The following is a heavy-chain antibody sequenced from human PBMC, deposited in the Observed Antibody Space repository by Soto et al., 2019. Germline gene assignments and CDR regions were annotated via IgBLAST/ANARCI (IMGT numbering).Heavy chain of an antibody. CDR2: TIPIFGTA. CDR1: AGTFSSYA. CDR3: ARSGLGGDYVTLRDYYYYGMDV. V-gene: IGHV1-69*06. J-gene: IGHJ6*02. Sequence: SVKVSCKASAGTFSSYAISWVRQAPGQGLEWMGGTIPIFGTANYAQKFQGRVTITADKTTSTAYMELGSLRSEDTAVYYCARSGLGGDYVTLRDYYYYGMDVWGQGTTVTVSS. D-gene: IGHD2-21*02.